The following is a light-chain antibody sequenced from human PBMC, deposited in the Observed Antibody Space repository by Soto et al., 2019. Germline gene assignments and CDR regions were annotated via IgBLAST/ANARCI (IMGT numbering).Light chain of an antibody. CDR3: QTWGTGTVV. J-gene: IGLJ2*01. CDR1: SGHSSYA. Sequence: QPVLTQSASASASLGASVKLTCTLSSGHSSYAIAWHQQQPEKGPRYLMKVNNDGSHIKGDGIPDRFSGSSSGAERYLTISSLQSEDEADYYCQTWGTGTVVFGGGTKLTVL. V-gene: IGLV4-69*01. CDR2: VNNDGSH.